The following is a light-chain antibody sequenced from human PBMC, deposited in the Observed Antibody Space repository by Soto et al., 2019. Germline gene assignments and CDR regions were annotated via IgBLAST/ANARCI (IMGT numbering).Light chain of an antibody. CDR2: DVS. Sequence: QSALTQPASVSGSPGQSISISSTGTSSDVGGYNYVSWYQQHPGKAPKLMIYDVSNRPSGVSNRFSGSKSGNTASLTISVLQAEDEADYSCSSYTSSSTLYVFGTGTQLTVL. J-gene: IGLJ1*01. CDR3: SSYTSSSTLYV. V-gene: IGLV2-14*01. CDR1: SSDVGGYNY.